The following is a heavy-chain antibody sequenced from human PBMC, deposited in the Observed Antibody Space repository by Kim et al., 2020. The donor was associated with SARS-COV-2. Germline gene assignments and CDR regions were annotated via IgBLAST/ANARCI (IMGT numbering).Heavy chain of an antibody. J-gene: IGHJ6*02. Sequence: SGPTLVKPTQTLTLTCTFSGFSLSTSGVGVGWIRQPPGKALEWLALIYWDDDKRYSPSLKSRLTITKDTSKNQVVLTMTNMDPVDTATYYCAHRLREGWRYFDWSYKLYYYYGMDVWGQGTTVTVSS. V-gene: IGHV2-5*02. CDR1: GFSLSTSGVG. CDR2: IYWDDDK. D-gene: IGHD3-9*01. CDR3: AHRLREGWRYFDWSYKLYYYYGMDV.